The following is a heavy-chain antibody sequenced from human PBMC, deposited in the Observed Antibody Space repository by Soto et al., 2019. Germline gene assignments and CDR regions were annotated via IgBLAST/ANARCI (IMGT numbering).Heavy chain of an antibody. V-gene: IGHV1-2*02. CDR3: ARAVAVATNDAFDI. CDR2: INPNSGGT. D-gene: IGHD6-19*01. J-gene: IGHJ3*02. Sequence: ASVKVSCKASGYTFTGYYMHWVRQAPGQGLEWMGWINPNSGGTNYAQKFQGRVTMTRDTSISTAYMELSRLRSDDTAVYYCARAVAVATNDAFDIWGQGTMVTVS. CDR1: GYTFTGYY.